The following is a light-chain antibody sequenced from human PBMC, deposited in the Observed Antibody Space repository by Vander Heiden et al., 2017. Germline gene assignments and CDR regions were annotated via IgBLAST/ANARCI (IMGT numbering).Light chain of an antibody. CDR3: HSADSSSTSFV. J-gene: IGLJ1*01. V-gene: IGLV3-25*03. Sequence: SYELTQPPSVSVCPGETARITCAGEALADQHVHWYQQKPGQAPVWVIYKDTERPSGIPERFSVSGSGTKATFTLTGVQAEDEADSYCHSADSSSTSFVFGTGTKLTVL. CDR2: KDT. CDR1: ALADQH.